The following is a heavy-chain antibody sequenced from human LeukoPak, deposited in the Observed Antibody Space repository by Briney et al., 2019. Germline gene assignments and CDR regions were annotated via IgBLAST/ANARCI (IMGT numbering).Heavy chain of an antibody. CDR2: IYFSGST. Sequence: SQTLSLTCTVSGGSITSCSYYWSWVRQPAGKGLEWIGRIYFSGSTTYNPSLESRVTMSVDTSKNQISLRLDSATAADTAVYYCVREHPDKTYYYYMDVWGNGTTVTVSS. V-gene: IGHV4-61*02. CDR3: VREHPDKTYYYYMDV. J-gene: IGHJ6*03. CDR1: GGSITSCSYY.